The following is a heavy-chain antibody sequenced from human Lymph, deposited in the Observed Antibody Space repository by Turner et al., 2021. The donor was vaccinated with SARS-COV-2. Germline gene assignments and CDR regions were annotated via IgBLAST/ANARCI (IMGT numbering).Heavy chain of an antibody. CDR3: AKDPGYCSGGSCYSRTYFDF. D-gene: IGHD2-15*01. V-gene: IGHV3-43*02. CDR2: ISGDGGGT. Sequence: GESGGGVVQPGGPRRPPCAAPGFTFDDYAMHWVRQAPGKGLEWVSLISGDGGGTYYADSVKGRFTISRDNSKNSLSLQMNSLRAEDTALYYCAKDPGYCSGGSCYSRTYFDFWGQGTLVTVSA. J-gene: IGHJ4*02. CDR1: GFTFDDYA.